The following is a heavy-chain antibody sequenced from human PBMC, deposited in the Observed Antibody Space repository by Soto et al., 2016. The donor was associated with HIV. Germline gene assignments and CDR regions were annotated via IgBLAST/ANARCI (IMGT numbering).Heavy chain of an antibody. CDR2: IYSSGST. Sequence: EVQPVESGGDLVQPGGSLRLSCKVSGFTINNNYMAWVRQAPGKGLEWVSVIYSSGSTYYADSVNDRFILSRDNSKSTLFLQMRSLRVEDTAVYYCGRGLYDSNDHSVDAFDIKGQGTMVTVSS. D-gene: IGHD3-22*01. CDR1: GFTINNNY. V-gene: IGHV3-66*01. J-gene: IGHJ3*02. CDR3: GRGLYDSNDHSVDAFDI.